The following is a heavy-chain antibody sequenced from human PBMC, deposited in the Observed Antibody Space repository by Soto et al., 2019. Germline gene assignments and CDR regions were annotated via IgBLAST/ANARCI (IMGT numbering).Heavy chain of an antibody. CDR2: ITGGSGFT. CDR3: AKSGPTNYFDF. V-gene: IGHV3-23*01. D-gene: IGHD1-26*01. Sequence: EVQLLESGGGFVQPGGSLRLSCAASGFTFSTFAMNWVRQAPGKGLEWVSGITGGSGFTFYADSVKGRFTISRDDSENTLFLLMSSLRAEDTAKYYCAKSGPTNYFDFWGQGTLVTVSS. CDR1: GFTFSTFA. J-gene: IGHJ4*02.